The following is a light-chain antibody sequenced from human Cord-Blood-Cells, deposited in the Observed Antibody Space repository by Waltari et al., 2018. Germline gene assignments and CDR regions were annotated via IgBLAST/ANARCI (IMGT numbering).Light chain of an antibody. CDR1: QSVLYSSNNKNY. CDR3: QQYYSTPWT. CDR2: WAS. J-gene: IGKJ1*01. V-gene: IGKV4-1*01. Sequence: DIVMTQSPDSLAVFLGERATIKCKSSQSVLYSSNNKNYLAWYQQKPGQPPKLLIYWASTRESGVPDRFSGSGSGTDFTLTISSLQAEDVAVYYCQQYYSTPWTFGQGTKVEIK.